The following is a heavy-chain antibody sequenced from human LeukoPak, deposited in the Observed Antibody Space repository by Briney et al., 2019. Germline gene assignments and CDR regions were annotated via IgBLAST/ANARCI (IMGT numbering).Heavy chain of an antibody. Sequence: GGSLRLSCAASGFTFSSDAMSWVRQAPGKGLEGVSGISANGDTTKYADSVKGRFTISRDNAKNTVLLQMNSLRADDTAVYYCAKEGRIAAGTGDYFDYWGQGTLVTVSS. D-gene: IGHD6-13*01. CDR3: AKEGRIAAGTGDYFDY. CDR1: GFTFSSDA. V-gene: IGHV3-23*01. CDR2: ISANGDTT. J-gene: IGHJ4*02.